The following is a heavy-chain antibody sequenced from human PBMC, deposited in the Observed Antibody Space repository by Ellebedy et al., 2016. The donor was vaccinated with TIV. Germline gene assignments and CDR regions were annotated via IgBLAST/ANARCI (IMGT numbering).Heavy chain of an antibody. V-gene: IGHV3-23*01. CDR1: GFTFRSFA. D-gene: IGHD1-26*01. J-gene: IGHJ4*02. Sequence: GESLKISXAASGFTFRSFAMSWVRQVPGKGLEWVSAISGGGDATFYADSVKPRFIISKDNSKNTLYLLMSNLRADDTAVYYCAKDRGIVGAKREYYFDYWGRGTLVTVSS. CDR2: ISGGGDAT. CDR3: AKDRGIVGAKREYYFDY.